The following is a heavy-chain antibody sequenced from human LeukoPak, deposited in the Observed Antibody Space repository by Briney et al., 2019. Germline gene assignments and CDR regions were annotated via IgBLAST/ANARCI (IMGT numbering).Heavy chain of an antibody. CDR2: IYYSGST. V-gene: IGHV4-59*01. D-gene: IGHD6-13*01. Sequence: SETLSLTCTVSGGSISSYYWSWIRQPPGKGLEWIGYIYYSGSTNYNPSLKSRVTISLDTSKNQFSLKLSSVTAADTAVYYCARVAAAGTAFDIWGQGTMVTVSS. CDR3: ARVAAAGTAFDI. CDR1: GGSISSYY. J-gene: IGHJ3*02.